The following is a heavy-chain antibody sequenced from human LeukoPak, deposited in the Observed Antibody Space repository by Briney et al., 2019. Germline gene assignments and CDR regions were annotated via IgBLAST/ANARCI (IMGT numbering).Heavy chain of an antibody. CDR2: IRYDGSNK. CDR1: GFTFSSYG. J-gene: IGHJ5*02. D-gene: IGHD3-22*01. CDR3: AKGNTQNYYDSSGSPA. V-gene: IGHV3-30*02. Sequence: PGGSLRLSCAASGFTFSSYGMHWVRQAPGKGLEWVALIRYDGSNKYYADSVKGRFTISRDNSKNTLYLQMNSLRAEDTAVYYCAKGNTQNYYDSSGSPAWGQGTLVTVSS.